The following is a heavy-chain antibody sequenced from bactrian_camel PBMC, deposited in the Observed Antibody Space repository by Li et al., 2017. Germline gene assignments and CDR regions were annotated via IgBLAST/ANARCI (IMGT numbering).Heavy chain of an antibody. V-gene: IGHV3S55*01. CDR2: IDRVGNT. CDR3: AADWEGLGRCRESATGFGE. J-gene: IGHJ4*01. D-gene: IGHD4*01. CDR1: GYTYSTYC. Sequence: VQLVESGGCSVQAGGSLRLSCAVSGYTYSTYCMGWFRQAPGKEREGVAAIDRVGNTNYADSVKGRFTISYDSAKNILYLEMNNLTPEETGMYYCAADWEGLGRCRESATGFGEWGRGTQVTVS.